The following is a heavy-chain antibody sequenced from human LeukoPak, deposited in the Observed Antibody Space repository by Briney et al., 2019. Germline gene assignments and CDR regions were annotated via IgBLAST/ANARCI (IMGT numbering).Heavy chain of an antibody. CDR3: AXXXXXXFXXYYYYYMDV. CDR1: XGSISSYY. CDR2: LSISGST. V-gene: IGHV4-4*07. D-gene: IGHD3-10*01. J-gene: IGHJ6*03. Sequence: CTVSXGSISSYYWSWIRQPAGKGLEWIGRLSISGSTDYNPSLKSRVIMSVDTSKKQCSLSLSSVSAADTAVYYCAXXXXXXFXXYYYYYMDVWGKGTTVTISS.